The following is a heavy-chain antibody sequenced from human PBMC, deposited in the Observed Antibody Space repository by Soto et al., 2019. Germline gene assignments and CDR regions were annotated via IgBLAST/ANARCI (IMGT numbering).Heavy chain of an antibody. J-gene: IGHJ4*02. CDR1: GFAFSTYT. CDR3: ARASPFDY. V-gene: IGHV3-48*02. Sequence: EVQLVESGGGLVQPGGSLRLSCVVSGFAFSTYTMNWVRQAPGKGLEWVSYISSSGSTIYYADSVKGRFTISRDNAKNSLFLQMNSLGDEDMAVYYCARASPFDYWGQGTLVSVSS. CDR2: ISSSGSTI.